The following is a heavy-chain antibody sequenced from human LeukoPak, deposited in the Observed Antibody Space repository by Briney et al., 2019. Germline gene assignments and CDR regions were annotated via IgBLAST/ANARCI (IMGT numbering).Heavy chain of an antibody. V-gene: IGHV3-30*18. J-gene: IGHJ4*02. CDR2: ISYDGSNK. CDR3: AKDLVYDFWSGSPDY. Sequence: VRSLRLSCAASGFTFSSYGMHWVRQAPGKGLEWVAVISYDGSNKYYADSVKGRFTISRDNSKNTLYLQMNSLRAEDTAVYYCAKDLVYDFWSGSPDYWGQGTLVTVSS. D-gene: IGHD3-3*01. CDR1: GFTFSSYG.